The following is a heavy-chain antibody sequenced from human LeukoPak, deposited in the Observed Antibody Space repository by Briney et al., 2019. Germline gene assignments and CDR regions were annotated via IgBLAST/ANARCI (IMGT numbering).Heavy chain of an antibody. CDR3: ARDLRSGGDFDI. Sequence: ASVKVSCKACRYTFTSYYMHWVRQAPGQGLEGMGIINPSGGSTSYAQKFQGRVTMTRDTSTSTVYMELSSLRSEDTAVYYCARDLRSGGDFDIWGQGTMVTVSS. D-gene: IGHD2-15*01. CDR1: RYTFTSYY. CDR2: INPSGGST. V-gene: IGHV1-46*01. J-gene: IGHJ3*02.